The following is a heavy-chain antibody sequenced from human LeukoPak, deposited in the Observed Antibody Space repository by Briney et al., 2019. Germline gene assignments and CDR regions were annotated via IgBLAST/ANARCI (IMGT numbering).Heavy chain of an antibody. Sequence: GGSLRLSCAAPGFTFDDYGVSWVRQAPGKGLEWVSGINWNGGSTGYADSVKGRFTISRDNAKNSLYLQMNSLRAEDTALYHCARGNYGDSDPRAFDIWGQGTMVTVSS. V-gene: IGHV3-20*01. D-gene: IGHD4-17*01. J-gene: IGHJ3*02. CDR2: INWNGGST. CDR1: GFTFDDYG. CDR3: ARGNYGDSDPRAFDI.